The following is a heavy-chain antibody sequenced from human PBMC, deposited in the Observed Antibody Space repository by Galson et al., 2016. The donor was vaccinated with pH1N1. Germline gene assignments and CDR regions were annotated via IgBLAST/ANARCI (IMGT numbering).Heavy chain of an antibody. CDR2: IYHRSKWYY. D-gene: IGHD3-3*01. CDR3: AREVWLRRGYYIDH. Sequence: CAISGDSVSSSSDTRNWIRQSPRRDLEWLGRIYHRSKWYYEYAPSLQGRLRISPDTSSNQMSLHLNSVTLDDAAVYYCAREVWLRRGYYIDHWGQGSLVTVSS. V-gene: IGHV6-1*01. CDR1: GDSVSSSSDT. J-gene: IGHJ4*02.